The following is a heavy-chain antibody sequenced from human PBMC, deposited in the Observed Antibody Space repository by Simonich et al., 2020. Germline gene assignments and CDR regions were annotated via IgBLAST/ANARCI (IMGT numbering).Heavy chain of an antibody. J-gene: IGHJ4*02. CDR1: GFTFSSYA. CDR2: IEGSSSGT. V-gene: IGHV3-23*02. Sequence: DVQLLESGGGLVQPGGSLRLSCASSGFTFSSYAMSWVRQAPGKRRGGASAIEGSSSGTNDRDAEKGAFNTTSGGTNAEQGLQMNSRRAEETAVYYCAKGAGVGVTSAFDYWGQGTLVTVAS. CDR3: AKGAGVGVTSAFDY. D-gene: IGHD2-8*01.